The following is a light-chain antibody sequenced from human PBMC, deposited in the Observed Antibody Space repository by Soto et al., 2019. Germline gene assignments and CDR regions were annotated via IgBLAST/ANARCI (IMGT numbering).Light chain of an antibody. CDR3: QHYGYPQWT. J-gene: IGKJ1*01. Sequence: EIVMTQSPPTLSVSPGERATLSCRASQSVSSSYLAWYQQKPGQAPRLLIYGVSSRAYGIPDRFSGSGSGTDFTLTISRLEPEDFAVYYCQHYGYPQWTFGQGTKVDIK. CDR1: QSVSSSY. CDR2: GVS. V-gene: IGKV3-20*01.